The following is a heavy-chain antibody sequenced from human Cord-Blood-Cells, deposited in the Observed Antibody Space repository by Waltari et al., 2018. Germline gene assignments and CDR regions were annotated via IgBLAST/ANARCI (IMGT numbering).Heavy chain of an antibody. D-gene: IGHD2-2*01. CDR3: ARGLGYCSSTSCYDAFDI. Sequence: QVQLVQSGAEVKKPGASVKVSCKASGYTFTGYYMHWVRQAPGQGLEGMGWSNPNSGGTNYAQKFQGRVTMTRDTSISTAYMELSRLRSDDTAVYYCARGLGYCSSTSCYDAFDIWGQGTMVTVSS. CDR1: GYTFTGYY. V-gene: IGHV1-2*02. CDR2: SNPNSGGT. J-gene: IGHJ3*02.